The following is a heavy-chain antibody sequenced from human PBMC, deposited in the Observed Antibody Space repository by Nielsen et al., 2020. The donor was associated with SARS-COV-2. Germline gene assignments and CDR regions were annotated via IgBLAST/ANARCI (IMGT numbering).Heavy chain of an antibody. D-gene: IGHD5-18*01. CDR2: IYYSGST. Sequence: SATLSLTCTVSGGSISSYYWSWIRQPSGKGLEWIGYIYYSGSTNYNPSLKSRVTISVDTSKNQFSLKLSSVTAADTAVYYCARGEAESVYSYGLGYWGQGTLVTVSS. V-gene: IGHV4-59*01. CDR3: ARGEAESVYSYGLGY. CDR1: GGSISSYY. J-gene: IGHJ4*02.